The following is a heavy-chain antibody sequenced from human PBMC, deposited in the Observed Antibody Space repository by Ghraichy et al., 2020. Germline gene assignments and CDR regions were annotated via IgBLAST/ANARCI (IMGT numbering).Heavy chain of an antibody. CDR1: GFSLSTNGVG. J-gene: IGHJ4*02. V-gene: IGHV2-5*02. D-gene: IGHD6-19*01. CDR3: AHRRSDGWYSDYDY. Sequence: SGPTLVKPTQTLTLTCSVSGFSLSTNGVGVGWIRQPPGKALEWLALLYWDDDQRYSPSLRSRLIVTKDTSKDQVVLTMTNMDPVDTATYYCAHRRSDGWYSDYDYWGQGALVTVSS. CDR2: LYWDDDQ.